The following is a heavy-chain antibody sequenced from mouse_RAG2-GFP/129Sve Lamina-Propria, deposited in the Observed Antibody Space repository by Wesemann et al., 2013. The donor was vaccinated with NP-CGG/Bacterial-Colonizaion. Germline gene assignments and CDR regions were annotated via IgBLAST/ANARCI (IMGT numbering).Heavy chain of an antibody. J-gene: IGHJ2*01. CDR1: GYTFTDYE. CDR2: IDPETGGT. D-gene: IGHD3-2*02. Sequence: QVQLQQSGAELVRPGASVTLSCKASGYTFTDYEMHWVKQTPVHGLEWIGAIDPETGGTAYNQKFKGKAILTADKSSSTAYMELRSLTSEDSAVYYCTKETAQATRNYFDYWGQGTTLTVSS. V-gene: IGHV1-15*01. CDR3: TKETAQATRNYFDY.